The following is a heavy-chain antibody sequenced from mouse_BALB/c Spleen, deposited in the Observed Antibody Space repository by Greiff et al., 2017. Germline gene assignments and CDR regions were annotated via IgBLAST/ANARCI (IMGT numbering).Heavy chain of an antibody. CDR1: GFTFSSFG. D-gene: IGHD2-1*01. V-gene: IGHV5-17*02. Sequence: EVKLVESGGGLVQPGRSRKLSCAASGFTFSSFGMHWVRQAPEKGLEWVAYISSGSSTIYYADTVKGRFTISRDNPKNTLFLQMTSLRSEDTAMYYCARSLYGNSFDYWGQGTTLTVSS. CDR2: ISSGSSTI. J-gene: IGHJ2*01. CDR3: ARSLYGNSFDY.